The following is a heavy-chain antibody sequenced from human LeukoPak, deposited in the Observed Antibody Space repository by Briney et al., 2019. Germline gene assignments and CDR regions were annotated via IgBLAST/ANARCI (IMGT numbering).Heavy chain of an antibody. D-gene: IGHD6-13*01. J-gene: IGHJ4*02. CDR3: ARDRGSSSRREFDY. CDR1: GFTFGSSW. V-gene: IGHV3-7*01. CDR2: INHRGSDQ. Sequence: GGSLRLSCAASGFTFGSSWMIWVRQAPGEGLEWVANINHRGSDQRYVDSVKGRFTISRDNTKNSLYLQMNSLRAEDTAVYYCARDRGSSSRREFDYWGQGTLVTVSS.